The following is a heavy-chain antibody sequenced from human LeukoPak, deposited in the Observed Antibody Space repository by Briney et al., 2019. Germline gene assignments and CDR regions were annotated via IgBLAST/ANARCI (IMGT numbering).Heavy chain of an antibody. V-gene: IGHV4-34*01. J-gene: IGHJ6*04. CDR3: AGARITMVRGVIRRYYYGMDV. CDR2: INHSGST. CDR1: GGSFSGYY. D-gene: IGHD3-10*01. Sequence: SETLSLTCAVYGGSFSGYYWSWIRQPPGKGLEWIGEINHSGSTNYNPSLKSRVTISVDTSKNQFSLKLSSVTAADTAVYYCAGARITMVRGVIRRYYYGMDVWGKGTTVTVSS.